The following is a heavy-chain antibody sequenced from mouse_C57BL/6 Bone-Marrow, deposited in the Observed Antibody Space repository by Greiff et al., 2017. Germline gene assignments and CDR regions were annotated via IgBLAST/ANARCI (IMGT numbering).Heavy chain of an antibody. CDR1: GYTFPSYW. Sequence: QVQLQQPGAELVQPGASVQMSCKASGYTFPSYWITWVKQRPGQGLEWIGDIYPGSGSTNYNEKFKSKATLTVDPSSSPAYMQLRSLTSEDSAVYYCARRDYGNYYWYFDVWGTATTVTVSS. CDR2: IYPGSGST. J-gene: IGHJ1*03. V-gene: IGHV1-55*01. D-gene: IGHD2-1*01. CDR3: ARRDYGNYYWYFDV.